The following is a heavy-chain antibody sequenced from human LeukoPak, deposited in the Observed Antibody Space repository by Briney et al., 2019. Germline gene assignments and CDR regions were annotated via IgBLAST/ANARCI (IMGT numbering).Heavy chain of an antibody. D-gene: IGHD3-10*01. Sequence: PSETLSLTCAVYGGSFSGYYWSWIRQPPGKGLEWIGEINHSGSTNYNPSLKSLVTISVDTSKNQFSLKLSSVTAADTAVYYCTRARGNMVRENWFDPWGQGTLVTVSS. CDR1: GGSFSGYY. V-gene: IGHV4-34*01. CDR2: INHSGST. J-gene: IGHJ5*02. CDR3: TRARGNMVRENWFDP.